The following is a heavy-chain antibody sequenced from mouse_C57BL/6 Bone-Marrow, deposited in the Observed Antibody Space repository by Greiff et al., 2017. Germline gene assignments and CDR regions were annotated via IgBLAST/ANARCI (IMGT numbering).Heavy chain of an antibody. V-gene: IGHV1-18*01. Sequence: VQLQQSGPELVKPGASVKIPCKASGYTFTDYNMDWVKQSHGKSLEWIGDINPNNGGTIYNQKFKGKATLTVDKSSSTAYMELRSLTSEDTAVYYCARVYDGYYNAMEYWGQGTSVTVSS. D-gene: IGHD2-3*01. CDR1: GYTFTDYN. CDR3: ARVYDGYYNAMEY. CDR2: INPNNGGT. J-gene: IGHJ4*01.